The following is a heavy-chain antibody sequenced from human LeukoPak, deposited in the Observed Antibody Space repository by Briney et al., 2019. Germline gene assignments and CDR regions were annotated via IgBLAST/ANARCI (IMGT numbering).Heavy chain of an antibody. CDR2: INPSGGST. Sequence: ASVKVSCKASGYTFTSYYMHWVRQAPGQGLEWMGIINPSGGSTSYAQKFQGRVTMTRDTSTSTVYMELSSLRSEDTAVYYCAITPWIVGATSEAFDIWGQGTMVTVSS. CDR3: AITPWIVGATSEAFDI. V-gene: IGHV1-46*01. D-gene: IGHD1-26*01. J-gene: IGHJ3*02. CDR1: GYTFTSYY.